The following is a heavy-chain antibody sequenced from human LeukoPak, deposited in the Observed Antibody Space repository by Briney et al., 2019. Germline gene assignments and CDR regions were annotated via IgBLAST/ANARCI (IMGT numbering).Heavy chain of an antibody. J-gene: IGHJ4*02. CDR3: ARDRHRTYSSGWQTHFDY. CDR2: ISAYNGNT. V-gene: IGHV1-18*04. Sequence: ASVKVSCKASGYTFTSYGISWMRQAPGQGLEWMGWISAYNGNTNYAQKLQGRVTMTTDTSTSTAYMELRSLRSDDTAVYYCARDRHRTYSSGWQTHFDYWGQGTLVTVSS. D-gene: IGHD6-19*01. CDR1: GYTFTSYG.